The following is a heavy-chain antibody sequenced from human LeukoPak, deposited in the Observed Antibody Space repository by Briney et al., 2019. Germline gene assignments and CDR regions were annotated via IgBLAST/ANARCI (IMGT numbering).Heavy chain of an antibody. V-gene: IGHV4-34*01. D-gene: IGHD3-9*01. J-gene: IGHJ4*02. Sequence: PSETLSLTCAVYGGSFSGYYWSWIRHPPGKGLEWIGEINHSGSTNYNPSLKSRVTISVDTSKNQFSLKLSSVTAADTAVYYCARGYTYYDILTGYYTRYYFDYWGQGTLVTVSS. CDR2: INHSGST. CDR1: GGSFSGYY. CDR3: ARGYTYYDILTGYYTRYYFDY.